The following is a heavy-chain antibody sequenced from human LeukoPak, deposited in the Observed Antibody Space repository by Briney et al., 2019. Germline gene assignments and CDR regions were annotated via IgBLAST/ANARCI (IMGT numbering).Heavy chain of an antibody. CDR3: ARGSSSWHTQELEVVY. CDR2: IYHSGST. J-gene: IGHJ4*02. V-gene: IGHV4-38-2*02. Sequence: SETLSLTCTVSGYSISSGYYWGWIRQPPGKGLEWIGSIYHSGSTYYNPSLKSRVTISVDTSKNQFSLKLSSVTAADTAVYYCARGSSSWHTQELEVVYWGQGTLVTVSS. CDR1: GYSISSGYY. D-gene: IGHD6-13*01.